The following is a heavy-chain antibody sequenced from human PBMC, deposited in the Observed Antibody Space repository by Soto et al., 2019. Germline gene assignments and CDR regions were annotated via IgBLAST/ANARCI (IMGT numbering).Heavy chain of an antibody. V-gene: IGHV3-7*03. CDR2: IKQTGSGT. J-gene: IGHJ4*02. CDR3: ARGYNIDY. CDR1: GFTFNSSW. Sequence: EVQLVESGGGLVQPGGSLRLSCAASGFTFNSSWMTLVRQAPGKGLEWVANIKQTGSGTYYVDSVKGRFTISRDDAKNSVYLQMSTLRAEDTAVYYCARGYNIDYWGQGTLVTVSS. D-gene: IGHD5-12*01.